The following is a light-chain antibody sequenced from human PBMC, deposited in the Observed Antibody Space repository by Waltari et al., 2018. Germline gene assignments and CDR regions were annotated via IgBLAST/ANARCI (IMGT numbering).Light chain of an antibody. CDR1: SRDVGGYKY. Sequence: QSALTQPPSASGSPGQSVTISCTGTSRDVGGYKYVSWYQQYPGKAPNLVIYEVTKRPSGVPDRFSGSKSGNTASLTVSGLQAEDEADYYCSSYAGSDNLVFGGGTKLTVL. V-gene: IGLV2-8*01. CDR2: EVT. CDR3: SSYAGSDNLV. J-gene: IGLJ2*01.